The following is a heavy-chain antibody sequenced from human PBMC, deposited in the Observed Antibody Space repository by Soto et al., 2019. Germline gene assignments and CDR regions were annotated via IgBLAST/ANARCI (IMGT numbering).Heavy chain of an antibody. CDR1: GFTLSDAW. V-gene: IGHV3-15*04. CDR2: IASKPDGGST. Sequence: EVQLVESGGGLVKPGGSLRLSCVASGFTLSDAWMTWVRQAPGKGLEWVGRIASKPDGGSTDFAASVRARFTISRDESGDTLFLQMNSVKTDDTAVYYCIKMGRGYFNLWGQGTLVTVSS. D-gene: IGHD3-10*01. J-gene: IGHJ4*02. CDR3: IKMGRGYFNL.